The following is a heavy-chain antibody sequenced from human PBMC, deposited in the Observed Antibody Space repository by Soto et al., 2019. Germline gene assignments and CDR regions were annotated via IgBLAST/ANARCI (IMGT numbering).Heavy chain of an antibody. Sequence: EVQLVESGGGLVQPGGSLRLSCAASGFTAISNSWGWFRRAPGKGLGGSQVIYSGGSTYYADSVKGRFTISRDNSKNTLYLQMNSLRAEDTAVYYCARVRGNIAAAGSEYYFDYWGQGTLVTVSS. CDR1: GFTAISNS. CDR2: IYSGGST. V-gene: IGHV3-66*01. CDR3: ARVRGNIAAAGSEYYFDY. J-gene: IGHJ4*02. D-gene: IGHD6-13*01.